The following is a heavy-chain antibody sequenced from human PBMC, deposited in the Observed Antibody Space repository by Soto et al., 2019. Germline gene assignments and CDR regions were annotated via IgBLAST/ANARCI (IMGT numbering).Heavy chain of an antibody. V-gene: IGHV4-39*01. CDR3: ARLIHCKTTSCYFDY. D-gene: IGHD2-2*01. CDR2: IKYSGTT. J-gene: IGHJ4*02. CDR1: GGSISSSRCH. Sequence: SETLSLTCTVSGGSISSSRCHWGWIRQPPGKGLEWIASIKYSGTTFYNPSLKSRVTLSVDTSKNQFSLKLSSVTAADTAVYYCARLIHCKTTSCYFDYWGQGTLVTVSS.